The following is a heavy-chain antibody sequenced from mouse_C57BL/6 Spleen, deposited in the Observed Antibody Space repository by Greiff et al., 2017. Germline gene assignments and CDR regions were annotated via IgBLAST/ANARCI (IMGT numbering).Heavy chain of an antibody. CDR2: IDPSDSYT. CDR1: GYTFTSYW. V-gene: IGHV1-69*01. D-gene: IGHD4-1*01. Sequence: VQLQQPGAELVMPGASVKLSCKASGYTFTSYWMHWVKQRPGQGLEWIGEIDPSDSYTNYNQKFKGKSTLTVDKSSSTAYMQLSSLTSEDSAVYYCARILGPYAMDYWGQGTSVTVSS. J-gene: IGHJ4*01. CDR3: ARILGPYAMDY.